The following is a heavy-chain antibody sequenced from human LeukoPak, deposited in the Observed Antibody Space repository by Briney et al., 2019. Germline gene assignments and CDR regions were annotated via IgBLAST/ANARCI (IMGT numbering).Heavy chain of an antibody. V-gene: IGHV1-18*01. J-gene: IGHJ4*02. D-gene: IGHD5-18*01. Sequence: ASVKVSCKASGYTFSSYGISWVRQAPGQGLEWMGWISAYDGNTDYAQNLQGRVTMTTDTSTSTAYMELKSLRSDDTAVYYCARAVRGYSYAYLPYWGQGTLVSVSS. CDR2: ISAYDGNT. CDR3: ARAVRGYSYAYLPY. CDR1: GYTFSSYG.